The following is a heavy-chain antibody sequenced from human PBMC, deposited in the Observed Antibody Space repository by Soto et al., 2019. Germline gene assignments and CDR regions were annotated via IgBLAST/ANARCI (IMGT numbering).Heavy chain of an antibody. Sequence: QVQVVESGGGVVQPGRSLRLSCAASGFTFSRNAIHWVRQAPGKGLEWVAVISRDGTNKYYVDSVKGRFTISRDNSRNTLYLQMNSLRHEDAAVYYCARSRSGAVADSFDFWGQGTLVTVSS. CDR2: ISRDGTNK. J-gene: IGHJ4*02. CDR3: ARSRSGAVADSFDF. D-gene: IGHD3-10*01. CDR1: GFTFSRNA. V-gene: IGHV3-30*04.